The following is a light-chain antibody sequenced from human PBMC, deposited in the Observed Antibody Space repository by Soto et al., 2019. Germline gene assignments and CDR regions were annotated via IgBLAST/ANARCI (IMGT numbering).Light chain of an antibody. CDR1: QGISSY. CDR2: AAS. J-gene: IGKJ5*01. Sequence: AIRMTQSPSSFSASTGDRVTIICRASQGISSYLAWYQQKPGKAPKLLIYAASTLQSGVPSRFSGSGSGTDFTLTISCLQSEDFATYYCQQYYSYPPITFGQGTRLENK. CDR3: QQYYSYPPIT. V-gene: IGKV1-8*01.